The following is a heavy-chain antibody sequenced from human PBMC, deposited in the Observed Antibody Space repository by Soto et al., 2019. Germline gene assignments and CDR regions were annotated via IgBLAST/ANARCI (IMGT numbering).Heavy chain of an antibody. Sequence: SETLSLTCAVYGDSFGGYYWSWIRQPPGKGPEWIGEINLSGSTNYNPSLKSRVTISADTSKNQFSLKLRSVTAADTAVYYCARGARLLAAAGIYWFDPWGQGTLVTVSS. CDR2: INLSGST. J-gene: IGHJ5*02. CDR1: GDSFGGYY. CDR3: ARGARLLAAAGIYWFDP. D-gene: IGHD6-13*01. V-gene: IGHV4-34*01.